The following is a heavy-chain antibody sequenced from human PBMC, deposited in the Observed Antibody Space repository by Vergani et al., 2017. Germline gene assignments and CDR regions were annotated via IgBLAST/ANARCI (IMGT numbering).Heavy chain of an antibody. D-gene: IGHD3-22*01. J-gene: IGHJ5*02. Sequence: EVQLVESGGGLVQPGGSLRLSCAASGFIFSHYWMSWVRQAPGKGLEWVANITQDGSEKYYVDSVKGRFTISRDNAKNSLYLQMNSLRAEDTALYYCARINYYGSSGYSLTRWHNWFDPWGQGTLITFSS. V-gene: IGHV3-7*01. CDR1: GFIFSHYW. CDR3: ARINYYGSSGYSLTRWHNWFDP. CDR2: ITQDGSEK.